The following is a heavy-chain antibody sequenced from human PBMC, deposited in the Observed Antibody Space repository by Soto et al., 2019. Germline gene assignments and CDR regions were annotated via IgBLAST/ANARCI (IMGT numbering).Heavy chain of an antibody. CDR1: GGSISDGYY. CDR3: ARRDGSGFSYWLDT. J-gene: IGHJ5*02. Sequence: SETLSLTCTVSGGSISDGYYWSWIRQHPGKGLEWIGSISDSGSTSYNPSLKSRLTISVDTSKNQFSLNLRSVTAADTAVYYCARRDGSGFSYWLDTWGQGTLVTVSS. V-gene: IGHV4-31*03. D-gene: IGHD3-3*01. CDR2: ISDSGST.